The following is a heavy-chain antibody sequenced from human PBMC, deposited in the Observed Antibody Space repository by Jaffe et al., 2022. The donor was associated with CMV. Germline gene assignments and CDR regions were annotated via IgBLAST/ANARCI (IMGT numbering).Heavy chain of an antibody. V-gene: IGHV3-48*03. CDR3: ASEGGYDRLDY. D-gene: IGHD5-12*01. CDR2: ISSSATSI. CDR1: GFTFSSFE. Sequence: EVQLVESGGGLVQPGGSLRLSCAASGFTFSSFEMNWVRQAPGKGLEWVSYISSSATSIKYADSVKGRFTISRDNAENSVYLQMNSLRAEDTAIYYCASEGGYDRLDYWGQGTLVTVSS. J-gene: IGHJ4*02.